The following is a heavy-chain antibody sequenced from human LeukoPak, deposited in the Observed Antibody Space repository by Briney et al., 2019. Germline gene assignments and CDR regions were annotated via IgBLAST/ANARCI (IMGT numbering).Heavy chain of an antibody. CDR1: GFTFSSYG. Sequence: GGSLRLSCAASGFTFSSYGMHWVRQAPGKGLEWVAFIRYDGSNSFYADSVKGRFTISRDNSKSTVSLQMNSLRAEDTAVYYCAKGNNEAYSSCFDYWGQGTLVTVSS. CDR3: AKGNNEAYSSCFDY. CDR2: IRYDGSNS. V-gene: IGHV3-30*02. D-gene: IGHD1/OR15-1a*01. J-gene: IGHJ4*02.